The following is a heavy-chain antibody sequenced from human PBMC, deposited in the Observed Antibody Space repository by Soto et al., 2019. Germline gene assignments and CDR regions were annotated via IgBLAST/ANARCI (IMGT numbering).Heavy chain of an antibody. CDR3: AKDPITMIVVVPAVSDY. Sequence: PGGSLRLSCAASGFTFSSYAMSWVRQAPGKGLEWVSAISGSGGSTYYADSVKGRFTISRDNSKNTLYLQMNSLRAEDTAVYYCAKDPITMIVVVPAVSDYWGQGTLVTVSS. CDR2: ISGSGGST. D-gene: IGHD3-22*01. J-gene: IGHJ4*02. CDR1: GFTFSSYA. V-gene: IGHV3-23*01.